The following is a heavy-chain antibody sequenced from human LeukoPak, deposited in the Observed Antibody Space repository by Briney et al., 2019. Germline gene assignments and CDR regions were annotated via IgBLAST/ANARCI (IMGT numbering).Heavy chain of an antibody. V-gene: IGHV3-7*01. D-gene: IGHD3-16*01. CDR3: ARVHGLSFLDY. J-gene: IGHJ4*02. Sequence: GXSXXLSCAASXFTFSSYWMSWVRQAPGKGLEWVANIKQDGSEKYYVDSVKGRFTISRDNAKNSLYLQMNSLRAEDTAVYYCARVHGLSFLDYWGQGTLVTVSS. CDR1: XFTFSSYW. CDR2: IKQDGSEK.